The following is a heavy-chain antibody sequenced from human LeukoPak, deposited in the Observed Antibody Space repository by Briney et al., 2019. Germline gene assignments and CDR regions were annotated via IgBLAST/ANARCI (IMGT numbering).Heavy chain of an antibody. V-gene: IGHV1-69*06. CDR3: ARVLVARDYYYYYMDV. CDR1: GGTFSSYA. Sequence: GASVKVSCKASGGTFSSYAISWVRQAPGQGLEWMGGIIPIFGTANYAQKFQGRVTITADKSTSTAYMELSSLRSEDTAVYYCARVLVARDYYYYYMDVWGKGTTVTVSS. D-gene: IGHD5-12*01. J-gene: IGHJ6*03. CDR2: IIPIFGTA.